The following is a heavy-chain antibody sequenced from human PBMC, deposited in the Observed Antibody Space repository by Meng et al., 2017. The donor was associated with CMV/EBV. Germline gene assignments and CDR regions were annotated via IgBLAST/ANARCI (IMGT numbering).Heavy chain of an antibody. V-gene: IGHV3-23*01. Sequence: GGSLRLSCAASGFTFSSYAMSWVRQAPGKGLEWVSAISGSGGSTYYADSVKGRFTISRDNAKNSLYLQMNSLRAEDTAVYYCARVGGYCSGGSCYVDYWGQGTLVTVSS. J-gene: IGHJ4*02. D-gene: IGHD2-15*01. CDR3: ARVGGYCSGGSCYVDY. CDR1: GFTFSSYA. CDR2: ISGSGGST.